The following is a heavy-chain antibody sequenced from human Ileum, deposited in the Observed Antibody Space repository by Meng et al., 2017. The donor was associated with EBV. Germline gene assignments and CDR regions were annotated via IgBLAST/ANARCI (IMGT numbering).Heavy chain of an antibody. V-gene: IGHV1-69*01. J-gene: IGHJ4*02. D-gene: IGHD5-18*01. CDR2: IIPMFGAP. CDR1: GGTFRNSA. Sequence: QVGGEQSGGEGKKPGSSVKVPCKASGGTFRNSAISWVRQAPGQGLEWMGGIIPMFGAPDYAQRFQDRVTITADESTSTVYMELNSLRSEDTAVYYCARESGRGYSSDYWGQGTLVTVSS. CDR3: ARESGRGYSSDY.